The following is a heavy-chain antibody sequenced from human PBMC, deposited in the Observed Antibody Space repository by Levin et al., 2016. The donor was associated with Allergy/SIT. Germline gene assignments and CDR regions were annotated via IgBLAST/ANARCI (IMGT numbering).Heavy chain of an antibody. CDR2: ISGSGGST. V-gene: IGHV3-23*01. CDR1: GFTFSSYA. J-gene: IGHJ6*02. Sequence: GESLKISCAASGFTFSSYAMSWVRQAPGKGLEWVSAISGSGGSTYYADSVKGRFTISRDNSKNTLYLQMNSLRAEDTAVYYCAKDLEVGYSYGYRSGNTGDYYYYYGMDVWGQGTTVTVSS. CDR3: AKDLEVGYSYGYRSGNTGDYYYYYGMDV. D-gene: IGHD5-18*01.